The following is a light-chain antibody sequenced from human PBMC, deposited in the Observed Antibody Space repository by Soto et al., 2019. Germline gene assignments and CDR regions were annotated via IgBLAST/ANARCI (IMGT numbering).Light chain of an antibody. Sequence: DIQMTQSPSTLSASVGDRVTITCRASQSISSWLAWYQQKPGKAPKLLIYKASSLESGVPSTFSGSGSGTEFTLTISSLQPDDFATYYCQQYKNYLWTFGQGTKVEIK. CDR3: QQYKNYLWT. V-gene: IGKV1-5*03. CDR1: QSISSW. CDR2: KAS. J-gene: IGKJ1*01.